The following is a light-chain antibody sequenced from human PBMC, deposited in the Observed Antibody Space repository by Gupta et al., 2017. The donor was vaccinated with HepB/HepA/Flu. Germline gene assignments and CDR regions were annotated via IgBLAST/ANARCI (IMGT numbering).Light chain of an antibody. J-gene: IGLJ2*01. CDR1: SSNNGNNA. CDR3: AAWDDSLIGLV. Sequence: QSVLTQPPSVSEAPRQRVTISCSGSSSNNGNNAVNWYQQLPGKSPKLLIYYDDLLPSGVSDRFSGSRSGTSASLAISGLQSEDEAEYYCAAWDDSLIGLVFGGGTKLTVL. CDR2: YDD. V-gene: IGLV1-36*01.